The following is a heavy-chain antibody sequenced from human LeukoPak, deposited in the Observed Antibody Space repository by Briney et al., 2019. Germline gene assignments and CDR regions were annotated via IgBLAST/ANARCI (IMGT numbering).Heavy chain of an antibody. CDR1: GYSISSGYY. CDR2: IYHSGST. D-gene: IGHD6-13*01. CDR3: ARRGGWQQLSYYFDY. Sequence: SETLSLTCTVSGYSISSGYYWGWIRQPPGKGLEWIGSIYHSGSTYYNPSLKSRVTISVDTSKNQFSLKLSSVTAADTAVYYCARRGGWQQLSYYFDYWGQGTLVTVSS. V-gene: IGHV4-38-2*02. J-gene: IGHJ4*02.